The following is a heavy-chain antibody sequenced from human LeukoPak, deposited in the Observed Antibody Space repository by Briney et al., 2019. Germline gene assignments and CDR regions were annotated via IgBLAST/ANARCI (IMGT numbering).Heavy chain of an antibody. CDR1: GGSINSPDHY. J-gene: IGHJ4*02. CDR2: IFSTGGT. D-gene: IGHD5-12*01. Sequence: SETLSLTCTVSGGSINSPDHYWSWIRQPPGKGLEWAGYIFSTGGTYYNPSLQSRITISLDKSTNQFFLKLASVTAADTAVYFCARDRGGWLRPYFDSWGQGTLVTVSS. CDR3: ARDRGGWLRPYFDS. V-gene: IGHV4-30-4*08.